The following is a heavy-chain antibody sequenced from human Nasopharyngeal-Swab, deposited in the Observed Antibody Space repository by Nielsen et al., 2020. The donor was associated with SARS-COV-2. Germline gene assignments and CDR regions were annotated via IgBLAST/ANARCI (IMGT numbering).Heavy chain of an antibody. D-gene: IGHD1-26*01. CDR3: AKLPEVGADSDAFDI. J-gene: IGHJ3*02. CDR2: ISWNSGSI. Sequence: GGSLRLSCAASGFTFADYAMHWVRQAPGKGLEWVSGISWNSGSIGYADSVKGRFTISRDNAKNSLYLQMNSLRAEDTALYYCAKLPEVGADSDAFDIWGQGTMVTVSS. CDR1: GFTFADYA. V-gene: IGHV3-9*01.